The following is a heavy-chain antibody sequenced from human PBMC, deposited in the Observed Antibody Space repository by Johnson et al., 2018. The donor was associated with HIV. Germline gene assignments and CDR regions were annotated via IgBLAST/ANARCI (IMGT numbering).Heavy chain of an antibody. CDR2: ISWDGGST. CDR1: GFMFDEYT. J-gene: IGHJ3*02. Sequence: EVQLVESGGVVVQPGRSLRLSCAASGFMFDEYTMHWVRQAPGKGLECVSLISWDGGSTYYADSVKGRITISRDNSKNSLYLQMNSLRTEDTALYYCAKDASSGWAGAFDIWGQGTMVTVSS. CDR3: AKDASSGWAGAFDI. V-gene: IGHV3-43*01. D-gene: IGHD6-19*01.